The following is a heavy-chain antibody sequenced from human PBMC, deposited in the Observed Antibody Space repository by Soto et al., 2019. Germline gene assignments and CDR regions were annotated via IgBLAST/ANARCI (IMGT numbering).Heavy chain of an antibody. D-gene: IGHD3-3*01. Sequence: GASVKVSCKASGYTFTSYDIIWVRQATGQGLEWMGWMNPSTGNTDSAEKFQGRLTMTRNTSTSTAYMELSSLRFEDTAVYYCATLRFLEWPDAYYYGMDVWGQGTTVTVSS. CDR2: MNPSTGNT. CDR3: ATLRFLEWPDAYYYGMDV. V-gene: IGHV1-8*01. J-gene: IGHJ6*02. CDR1: GYTFTSYD.